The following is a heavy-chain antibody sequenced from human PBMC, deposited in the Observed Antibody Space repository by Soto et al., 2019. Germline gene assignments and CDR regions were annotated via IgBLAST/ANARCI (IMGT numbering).Heavy chain of an antibody. CDR2: ISGTGSST. D-gene: IGHD6-19*01. CDR3: AKAAGISVPDTHLGY. J-gene: IGHJ4*02. V-gene: IGHV3-23*01. Sequence: EVQLLESGGGSVQPGGSLRLSCAASGFTFSSYAMSWVRQAPGKGLEWVSAISGTGSSTNYADSVEGRFTISRDHSKNKLYRQKSTLRAEDTAVYYCAKAAGISVPDTHLGYWGQRTLFTVSS. CDR1: GFTFSSYA.